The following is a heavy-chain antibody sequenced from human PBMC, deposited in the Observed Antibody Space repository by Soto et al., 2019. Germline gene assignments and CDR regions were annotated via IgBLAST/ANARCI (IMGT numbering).Heavy chain of an antibody. CDR1: GGTFSSYA. CDR2: IIPIFGTA. V-gene: IGHV1-69*13. Sequence: SVKVSCKASGGTFSSYAISWVRQAPGQGLEWMGGIIPIFGTANYAQKFQGRVTITADESTSTAYMELSSLRSEDTAVYYCAGGFWSGPMYYYGMDVWGQGTTVTVSS. D-gene: IGHD3-3*01. J-gene: IGHJ6*02. CDR3: AGGFWSGPMYYYGMDV.